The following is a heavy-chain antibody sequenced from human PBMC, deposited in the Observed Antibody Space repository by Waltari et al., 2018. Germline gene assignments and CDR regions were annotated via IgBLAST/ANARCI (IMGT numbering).Heavy chain of an antibody. CDR3: AKDSRGYTPSPGDS. D-gene: IGHD5-18*01. Sequence: EVQLLQSGGGLVQPGGSLRLSCEGSGFSFGGYAMTWVRQAPGKGFEWPATISGSGSTTFYADSVRGRFTISRDNAKNTVFLELNSLRVDDTAFYYCAKDSRGYTPSPGDSWGQGAQVTVS. CDR2: ISGSGSTT. CDR1: GFSFGGYA. V-gene: IGHV3-23*01. J-gene: IGHJ4*02.